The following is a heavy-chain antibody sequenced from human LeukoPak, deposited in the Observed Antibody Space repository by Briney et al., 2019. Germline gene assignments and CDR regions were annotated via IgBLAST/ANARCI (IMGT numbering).Heavy chain of an antibody. CDR1: GGTFSSYA. CDR2: IIPIFGTA. Sequence: SVKVSCKASGGTFSSYAISWVRQAPGQGLEWMGGIIPIFGTANYAQKFQGRVTITADESTSTAYMELGSLRSEDTAVYYCARPISLWSGYTPAGAFDIWGQGTMVTVSS. D-gene: IGHD3-3*01. J-gene: IGHJ3*02. CDR3: ARPISLWSGYTPAGAFDI. V-gene: IGHV1-69*13.